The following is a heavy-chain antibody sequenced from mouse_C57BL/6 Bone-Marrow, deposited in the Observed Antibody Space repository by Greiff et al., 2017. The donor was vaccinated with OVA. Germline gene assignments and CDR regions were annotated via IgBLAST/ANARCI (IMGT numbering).Heavy chain of an antibody. Sequence: EVQLQESGPGLVKPSQSLSLTCSVTGYSITSGYYWNWIRQFPGNKLEWMGYISYDGSNNYNPSLKNRISITRDTSKNQFFLKLNSVTTEDTATYYCARDLAGSSLMDYWGQGTSVTVSS. V-gene: IGHV3-6*01. CDR3: ARDLAGSSLMDY. CDR2: ISYDGSN. J-gene: IGHJ4*01. CDR1: GYSITSGYY. D-gene: IGHD1-1*01.